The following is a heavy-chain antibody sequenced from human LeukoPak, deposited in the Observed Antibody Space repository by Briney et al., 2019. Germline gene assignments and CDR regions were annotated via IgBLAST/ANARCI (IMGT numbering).Heavy chain of an antibody. CDR1: GYAFTSYG. CDR2: ISAYNGNT. V-gene: IGHV1-18*01. CDR3: ARAVLRGFGY. Sequence: ASVKVSCKASGYAFTSYGISWVRQAPGQGLEWMGWISAYNGNTNYAQKLQGRVTMTRNTSISTAYMELSSLRSEDTAVYYCARAVLRGFGYWGQGTLVTVSS. J-gene: IGHJ4*02. D-gene: IGHD4-23*01.